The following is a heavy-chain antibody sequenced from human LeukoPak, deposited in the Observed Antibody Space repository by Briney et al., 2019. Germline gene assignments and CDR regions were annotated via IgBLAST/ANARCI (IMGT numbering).Heavy chain of an antibody. Sequence: RXGSLRLSCAASGFTFSSYAMSWVSQAPGKGMEWVSAISGSGGRTYYADSVKGRFTISRDNSKNTLYLQMNSLRAEDTAVYYCARETSGSYWSTGHYFDYWGQGTLVTVSS. CDR2: ISGSGGRT. V-gene: IGHV3-23*01. CDR1: GFTFSSYA. J-gene: IGHJ4*02. D-gene: IGHD1-26*01. CDR3: ARETSGSYWSTGHYFDY.